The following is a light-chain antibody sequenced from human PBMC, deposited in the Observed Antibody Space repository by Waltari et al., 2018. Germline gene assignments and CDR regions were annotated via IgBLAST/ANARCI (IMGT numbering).Light chain of an antibody. CDR3: QQYYSTPLT. CDR1: QSVLYSSNNKNY. V-gene: IGKV4-1*01. J-gene: IGKJ4*01. Sequence: DIVMTQSPDSLAVSRGEGATINCKSSQSVLYSSNNKNYLAWYQQKPGQPPKLLIYWASTRESGVPDRFSGSGSGTDFTLTISSLQAEDVAVYYCQQYYSTPLTFGGGTKVDIK. CDR2: WAS.